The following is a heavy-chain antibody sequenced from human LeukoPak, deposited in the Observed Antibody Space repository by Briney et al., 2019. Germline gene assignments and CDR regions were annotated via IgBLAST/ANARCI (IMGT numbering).Heavy chain of an antibody. D-gene: IGHD6-13*01. Sequence: GGSLRLSGAASGFTFSNYAIHWVRQAPGKGLEWVAVISYAGSIISYDRSNKFYADSVKGRFTISRDNSKNTLYLQMNSLRAEDTAVYYCARVAAAGPLSWCDYWGQGTLVTVSS. CDR1: GFTFSNYA. J-gene: IGHJ4*02. CDR2: ISYDRSNK. V-gene: IGHV3-30-3*01. CDR3: ARVAAAGPLSWCDY.